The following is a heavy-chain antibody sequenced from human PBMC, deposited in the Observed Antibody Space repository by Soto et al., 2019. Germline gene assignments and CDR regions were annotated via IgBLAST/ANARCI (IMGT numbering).Heavy chain of an antibody. CDR1: GFTFDDYA. Sequence: EVQLVESGGGLVQPGRSLRLSCAASGFTFDDYAMHWVRQAPGKGLEWVSGISWNSGSIGYADSVKGRFTISRDNAKNSLYLQMNSLRAEDTALYYCAKDAGPSIAARPGGWFDPWGQGTLVTVSS. V-gene: IGHV3-9*01. CDR2: ISWNSGSI. J-gene: IGHJ5*02. D-gene: IGHD6-6*01. CDR3: AKDAGPSIAARPGGWFDP.